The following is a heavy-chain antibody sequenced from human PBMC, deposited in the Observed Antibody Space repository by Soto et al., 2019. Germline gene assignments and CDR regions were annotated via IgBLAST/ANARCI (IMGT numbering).Heavy chain of an antibody. CDR3: ARVTMVRGVVNAFDI. CDR2: ISAYNGNT. V-gene: IGHV1-18*01. J-gene: IGHJ3*02. D-gene: IGHD3-10*01. CDR1: GYTFTSYG. Sequence: QVQLVQSGAEVKKPGASVKVYCKASGYTFTSYGISWVRQAPGQGLEWMGWISAYNGNTNYAQKLQGRVTMTTDTSKSIAYMDRRSLRSDVTAVYYCARVTMVRGVVNAFDIWGQGTMVTVSS.